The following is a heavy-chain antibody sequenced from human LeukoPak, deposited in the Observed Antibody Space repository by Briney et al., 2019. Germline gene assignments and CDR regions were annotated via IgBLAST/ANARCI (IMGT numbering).Heavy chain of an antibody. D-gene: IGHD5-12*01. Sequence: GASVKVSCKASGYTFTNFGISWVRQAPGQGLEWMGWISAYNGNTNYAQMLQDRVTMTTDTSTKTAYMELRSLRADDTAVYYCARGNDYSHSWIDAFDTWGQGTMVTVSS. CDR2: ISAYNGNT. CDR1: GYTFTNFG. CDR3: ARGNDYSHSWIDAFDT. V-gene: IGHV1-18*01. J-gene: IGHJ3*02.